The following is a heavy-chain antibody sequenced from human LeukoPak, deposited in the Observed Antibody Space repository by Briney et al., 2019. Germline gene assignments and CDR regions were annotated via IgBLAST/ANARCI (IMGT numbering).Heavy chain of an antibody. Sequence: PGGSLRLSCAASGFTFSSYWMSWVRQAPGKGLEWVANIKQDGSEKYYVDSVKGRFTISRDNAKNSLYLQMNSLRAEDTAVYYCARSCSSTSCFYYMDVWGKGTTVTVSS. V-gene: IGHV3-7*01. CDR1: GFTFSSYW. D-gene: IGHD2-2*01. CDR2: IKQDGSEK. J-gene: IGHJ6*03. CDR3: ARSCSSTSCFYYMDV.